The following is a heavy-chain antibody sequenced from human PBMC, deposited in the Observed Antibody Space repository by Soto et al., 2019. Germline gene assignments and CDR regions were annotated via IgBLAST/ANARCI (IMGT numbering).Heavy chain of an antibody. Sequence: EVQLVESGGGLVKPGGSLRLSCEASGFTFSSYNMNWVSQAPGKGLEWVSSISSSSSYIYYANSVKGRFTISRDNPKNPLYQQMNSLRAEDTAVYYCERQYCGGDCPKPRTSWDQGTLVTFSS. J-gene: IGHJ4*02. CDR1: GFTFSSYN. CDR3: ERQYCGGDCPKPRTS. CDR2: ISSSSSYI. V-gene: IGHV3-21*01. D-gene: IGHD2-21*02.